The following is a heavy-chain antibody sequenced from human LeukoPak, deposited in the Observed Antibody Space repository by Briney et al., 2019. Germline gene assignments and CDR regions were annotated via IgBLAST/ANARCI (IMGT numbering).Heavy chain of an antibody. CDR2: IYSGGST. Sequence: GGSLRLSCAASGFTVSSNYMSWVRQAPGKGLEWVSVIYSGGSTYYADSVKGRFTISRDNSKNTLYLRMNSLRAEDTAVYYCARDGTPIYSTGRVYMDVWGKGTTVTVSS. V-gene: IGHV3-53*01. J-gene: IGHJ6*03. CDR3: ARDGTPIYSTGRVYMDV. CDR1: GFTVSSNY. D-gene: IGHD6-25*01.